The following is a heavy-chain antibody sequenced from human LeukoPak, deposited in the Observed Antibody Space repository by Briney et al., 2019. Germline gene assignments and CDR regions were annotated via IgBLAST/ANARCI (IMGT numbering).Heavy chain of an antibody. J-gene: IGHJ4*02. D-gene: IGHD5-12*01. V-gene: IGHV4-39*02. Sequence: SETLSLTCTVSGDSISSSSYYWDWIRQPPGMGLEWIGSIYYSGSTYYNPSLKSRVTMSVDTSKNHFSLKLTSVTAADTAVYYCAREYSGCLDYWGQGTLVTVSS. CDR3: AREYSGCLDY. CDR1: GDSISSSSYY. CDR2: IYYSGST.